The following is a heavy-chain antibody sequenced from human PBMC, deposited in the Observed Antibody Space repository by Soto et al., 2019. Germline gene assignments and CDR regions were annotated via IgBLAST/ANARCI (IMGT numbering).Heavy chain of an antibody. J-gene: IGHJ6*02. Sequence: SETLSLTCTVSGGSISSSSYYWGWIRQPPGKGLEWIGSIYYSGSTYYNPSLKSRVTISVDRSKNQFSLKLSSVTAADTAVYYCARHHFYCTGGSCYLQAYHYYGLDVWGQGTTVTVSS. D-gene: IGHD2-15*01. CDR3: ARHHFYCTGGSCYLQAYHYYGLDV. V-gene: IGHV4-39*07. CDR1: GGSISSSSYY. CDR2: IYYSGST.